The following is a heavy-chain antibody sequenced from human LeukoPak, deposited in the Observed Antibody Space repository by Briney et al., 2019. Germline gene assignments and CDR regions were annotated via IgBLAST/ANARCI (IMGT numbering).Heavy chain of an antibody. CDR2: IYYSGST. CDR1: GGSISSGDYY. Sequence: PSQTLSLTCTVSGGSISSGDYYWSWIRQPPGKGLEWIGSIYYSGSTYYNPSLKSRVTISVDTSKNQFSLKLSSVTAADTAVYYCAYSSSWYEGGYFDYWGQGTLVTVSS. V-gene: IGHV4-39*01. J-gene: IGHJ4*02. CDR3: AYSSSWYEGGYFDY. D-gene: IGHD6-13*01.